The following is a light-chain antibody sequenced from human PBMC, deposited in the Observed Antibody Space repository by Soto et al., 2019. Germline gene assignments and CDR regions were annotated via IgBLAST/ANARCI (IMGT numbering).Light chain of an antibody. V-gene: IGKV3-15*01. CDR1: QSIGIY. CDR3: QQYHIWPPWT. CDR2: GAS. J-gene: IGKJ1*01. Sequence: EIVLTQSPGTLSLSPGERATLSCRASQSIGIYLAWYRQKPGQAPRLLIYGASTRADGIPARFTGSGSGTEFTLTISSLQSEDFAVYYCQQYHIWPPWTSGQGTKVDIK.